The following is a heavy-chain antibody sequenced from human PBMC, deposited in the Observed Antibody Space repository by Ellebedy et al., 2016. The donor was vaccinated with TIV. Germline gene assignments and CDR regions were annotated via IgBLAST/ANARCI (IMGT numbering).Heavy chain of an antibody. V-gene: IGHV5-51*01. J-gene: IGHJ5*02. D-gene: IGHD2-2*01. CDR1: GYSFTTSW. CDR3: ARLVSDCSSASCYNWFDP. Sequence: GESLKISCKASGYSFTTSWIGWVRQMPGKGLEWMGIIYPADSDTTYSPSFQGQVTISADKSITTAYLQWNSLKASDTAMYYCARLVSDCSSASCYNWFDPWGQGTRVTVSS. CDR2: IYPADSDT.